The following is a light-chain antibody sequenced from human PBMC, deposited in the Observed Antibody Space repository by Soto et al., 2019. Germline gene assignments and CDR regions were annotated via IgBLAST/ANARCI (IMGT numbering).Light chain of an antibody. V-gene: IGKV1-5*03. CDR3: QHYNAYPWT. CDR1: QSISSW. CDR2: KAS. J-gene: IGKJ1*01. Sequence: DIQMPQSPSTLSASVGDRVTVTCRASQSISSWLAWYQQKAGQAPKLLIYKASALESGVPSRFSGSGSGTEFTLTISSLEAEDVATYYCQHYNAYPWTFGQGTKVEIK.